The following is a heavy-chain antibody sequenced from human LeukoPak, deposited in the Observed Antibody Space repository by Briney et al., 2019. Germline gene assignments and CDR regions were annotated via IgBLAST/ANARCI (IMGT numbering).Heavy chain of an antibody. Sequence: GGSLRLSCAASGFTFSGYWMHWVRQTPGKGLVWVSGISGSGGSSYYADSVKGRFTISRDNSKNTLYLQMDSLRAEDTAVYYCVKAIPYYDILTGYSAPMYYFDHWGQGTLVTVSS. CDR1: GFTFSGYW. D-gene: IGHD3-9*01. V-gene: IGHV3-23*01. J-gene: IGHJ4*02. CDR3: VKAIPYYDILTGYSAPMYYFDH. CDR2: ISGSGGSS.